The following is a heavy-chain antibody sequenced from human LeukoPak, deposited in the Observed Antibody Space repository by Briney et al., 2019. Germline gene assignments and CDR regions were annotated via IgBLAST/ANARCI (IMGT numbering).Heavy chain of an antibody. CDR3: ARGGGDY. Sequence: GGSLRLSCVASGFTFSDYWMTWVRQAPGKGLEWVANIKQDGSNKKYVDSVKGRFTISRDNAKNSLYLQMDSLRDEDTAVYYCARGGGDYWGQGTLVTVTS. J-gene: IGHJ4*02. V-gene: IGHV3-7*01. CDR1: GFTFSDYW. CDR2: IKQDGSNK. D-gene: IGHD1-26*01.